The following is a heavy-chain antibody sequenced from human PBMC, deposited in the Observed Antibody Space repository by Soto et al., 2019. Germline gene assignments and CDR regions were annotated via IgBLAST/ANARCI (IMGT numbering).Heavy chain of an antibody. CDR2: ISGSGGST. D-gene: IGHD4-17*01. Sequence: GGSLRLSCAASGFTFSSYAMSWVRQAPGKGLEWVSAISGSGGSTYYADSVKGRFTISRDNSKNTLYLQMNSLRAEDTAVYYCAKEVRPVTTRVAKAFDYWGQGTLVTVSS. CDR1: GFTFSSYA. V-gene: IGHV3-23*01. CDR3: AKEVRPVTTRVAKAFDY. J-gene: IGHJ4*02.